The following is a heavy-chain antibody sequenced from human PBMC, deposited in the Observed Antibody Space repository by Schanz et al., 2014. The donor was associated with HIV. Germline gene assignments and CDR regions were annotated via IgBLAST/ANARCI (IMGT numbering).Heavy chain of an antibody. V-gene: IGHV1-2*02. Sequence: QVQLVQSGAEVKKPGASVKVSCKASGYTFTGYYMHWVRQAPGQGLEWMGWINPSSGGTNYAQKFQGRVTMTRDTSISTAYMELRRLRSDDTAVYYCARDQNVISMVRGVMGVVDYWGQGTLVTVSS. D-gene: IGHD3-10*01. CDR2: INPSSGGT. CDR3: ARDQNVISMVRGVMGVVDY. J-gene: IGHJ4*02. CDR1: GYTFTGYY.